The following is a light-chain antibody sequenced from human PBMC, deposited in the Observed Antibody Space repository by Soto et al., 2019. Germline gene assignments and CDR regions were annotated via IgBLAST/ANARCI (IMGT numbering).Light chain of an antibody. CDR2: EAS. Sequence: AIQVTQSPSSLSASVGYRVTISCRASQGIGNDLGWYQQKPGKAPKLLIYEASTLQTGVASRLSGSESGTDFTLTISSLQPEDFETYYCLQNYVYPRTFGQGTKVEVK. CDR1: QGIGND. J-gene: IGKJ1*01. CDR3: LQNYVYPRT. V-gene: IGKV1-6*01.